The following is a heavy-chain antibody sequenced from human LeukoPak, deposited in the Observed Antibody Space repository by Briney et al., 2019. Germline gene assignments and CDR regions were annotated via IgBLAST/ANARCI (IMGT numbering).Heavy chain of an antibody. V-gene: IGHV1-18*01. Sequence: GASVKVSCKASGYTFTSYGISWVRQAPGQGLEWMGWISAYNGNTNYAQKFQGRVTITTDESTSTAYMELSSLRSEDTAVYYCAREGYSSSNWFDPWGQGTLVTVSS. J-gene: IGHJ5*02. CDR1: GYTFTSYG. CDR3: AREGYSSSNWFDP. CDR2: ISAYNGNT. D-gene: IGHD6-13*01.